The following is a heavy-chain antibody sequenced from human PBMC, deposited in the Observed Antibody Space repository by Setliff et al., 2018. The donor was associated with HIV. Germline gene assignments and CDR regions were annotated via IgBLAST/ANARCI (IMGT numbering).Heavy chain of an antibody. CDR3: ARDVDHMMDV. V-gene: IGHV1-69*04. CDR2: IIPIVGLA. Sequence: SVKVSCKASGGTFSSYAINWMRQVPGQGLEWMGMIIPIVGLANFAQKFQGRGSISADESASTVYMELRSLRSDDTAVYYCARDVDHMMDVWGPGTTVTVSS. CDR1: GGTFSSYA. J-gene: IGHJ6*02.